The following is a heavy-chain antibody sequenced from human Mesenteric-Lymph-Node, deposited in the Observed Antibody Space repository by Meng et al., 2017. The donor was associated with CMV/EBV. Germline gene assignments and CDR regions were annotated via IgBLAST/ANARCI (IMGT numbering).Heavy chain of an antibody. D-gene: IGHD1-7*01. CDR2: ISSSSSYI. CDR1: GFTFSSYS. V-gene: IGHV3-21*01. Sequence: GESLKISCAASGFTFSSYSMNWVRQAPGKGLEWVSSISSSSSYIYYADSVKGRFTISRDNSKNTLYLQMSSLRAEDTAVYYCAKVSGPRTIYYYYGMYVWGQGTTVTVSS. CDR3: AKVSGPRTIYYYYGMYV. J-gene: IGHJ6*02.